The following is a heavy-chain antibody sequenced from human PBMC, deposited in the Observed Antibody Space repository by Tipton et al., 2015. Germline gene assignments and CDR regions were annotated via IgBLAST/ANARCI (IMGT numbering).Heavy chain of an antibody. CDR2: IYPDDSDS. J-gene: IGHJ4*02. Sequence: QLVQSGAEVKKSGESLKISYKASGYSFNNYWIGWVRQMPGKGLEWMGIIYPDDSDSTYSPSFRGLVTFSVDKSITTAYLQWSSLEASDTAMYYCARFTDGGYDYFDYWGQGTLVTVSS. CDR1: GYSFNNYW. D-gene: IGHD5-12*01. V-gene: IGHV5-51*01. CDR3: ARFTDGGYDYFDY.